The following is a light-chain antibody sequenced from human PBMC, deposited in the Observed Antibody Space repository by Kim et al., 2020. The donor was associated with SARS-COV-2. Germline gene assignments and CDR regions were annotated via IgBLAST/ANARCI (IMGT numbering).Light chain of an antibody. CDR3: QQQNSYPLT. CDR1: QGISSY. CDR2: AAS. Sequence: ASVGDRVTITCRASQGISSYLTWYQQEPGKAPKVLIYAASTLQSGVPSRFSGSGSGTDFTVTISSLQPEDFATYYCQQQNSYPLTFGGGTKVEIK. J-gene: IGKJ4*01. V-gene: IGKV1-9*01.